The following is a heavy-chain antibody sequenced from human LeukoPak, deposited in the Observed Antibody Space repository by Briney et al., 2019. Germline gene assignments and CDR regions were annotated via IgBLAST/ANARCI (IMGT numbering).Heavy chain of an antibody. CDR3: ARGSIVVVPAAMGSEGRGVDYYYYYHMDV. CDR1: GYTFTSYD. V-gene: IGHV1-8*03. J-gene: IGHJ6*03. CDR2: MNPNSGNT. D-gene: IGHD2-2*01. Sequence: ASVKVSCKASGYTFTSYDINWVRQATGQGLEWMGWMNPNSGNTGYAQKFQGRVTITRNTSISTAYMELSSLRSEDTAVYYCARGSIVVVPAAMGSEGRGVDYYYYYHMDVWGKGTTVTVSS.